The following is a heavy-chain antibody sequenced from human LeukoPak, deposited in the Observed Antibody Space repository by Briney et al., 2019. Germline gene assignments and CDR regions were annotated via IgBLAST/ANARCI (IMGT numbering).Heavy chain of an antibody. Sequence: PSETLSLTCTVSGGSISSSSYYWGWIRQPPGKGLEWIGSIYYSGSTYYNPSLKSRVTISVDTSKNQFSLKLSSVTAADTAVYYCARNERRFLEWSYYYYGMDVWGQGTTVTVSS. CDR1: GGSISSSSYY. D-gene: IGHD3-3*01. J-gene: IGHJ6*02. CDR2: IYYSGST. CDR3: ARNERRFLEWSYYYYGMDV. V-gene: IGHV4-39*07.